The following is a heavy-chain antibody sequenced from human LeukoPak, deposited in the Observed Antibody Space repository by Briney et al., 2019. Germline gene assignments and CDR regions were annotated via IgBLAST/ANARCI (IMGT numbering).Heavy chain of an antibody. D-gene: IGHD3-22*01. CDR2: IGTAGDT. V-gene: IGHV3-13*01. CDR1: GFTFSSYD. Sequence: PGGSLRLSCAASGFTFSSYDMHWVRQATGKGLEWVSAIGTAGDTYYPGSVKGRFTISRENAKNSLYLQMNSLRAGDTAVYYCARRTYYYDGSGYPYDYWGQGTLVTVSS. CDR3: ARRTYYYDGSGYPYDY. J-gene: IGHJ4*02.